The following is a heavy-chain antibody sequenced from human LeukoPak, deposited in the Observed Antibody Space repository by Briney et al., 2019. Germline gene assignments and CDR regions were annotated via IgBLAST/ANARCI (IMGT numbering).Heavy chain of an antibody. D-gene: IGHD2-2*01. CDR1: GFTFSDYY. V-gene: IGHV3-11*06. Sequence: GGSLRLSCAASGFTFSDYYMSWIRQAPGKGLEWVSYISSSSSYTNYADSVKGRFTISRDNAKNSLYLQMNSLRAEDTAVYYCARGGDCRSTSCYRVGGAFDIWGQGTMVTVSS. CDR2: ISSSSSYT. J-gene: IGHJ3*02. CDR3: ARGGDCRSTSCYRVGGAFDI.